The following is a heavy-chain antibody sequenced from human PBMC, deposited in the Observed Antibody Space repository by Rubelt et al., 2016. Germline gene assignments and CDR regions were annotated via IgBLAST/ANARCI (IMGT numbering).Heavy chain of an antibody. D-gene: IGHD3-9*01. CDR2: IIPIFGTA. CDR3: ASPPYDILTGYDYYYGMDV. J-gene: IGHJ6*02. CDR1: GGTFSSYA. Sequence: QVQLVQSGAEVKKPGSSVKVSCKASGGTFSSYAISWARQAPGQGLEWMGGIIPIFGTANYAQKFQGRVTITADKSTSTADMELSSLRSEDTAVYSCASPPYDILTGYDYYYGMDVWGQGTTVTVSS. V-gene: IGHV1-69*06.